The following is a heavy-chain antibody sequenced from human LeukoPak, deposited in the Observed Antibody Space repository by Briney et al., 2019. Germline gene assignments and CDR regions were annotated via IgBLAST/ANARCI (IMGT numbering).Heavy chain of an antibody. CDR1: GFTFSSYS. V-gene: IGHV3-21*01. J-gene: IGHJ5*02. Sequence: PGGSLRRSCAASGFTFSSYSMNWVRQAPGKGLEWVSSISSSSSYIYYADSVKGRFTISRDNAKNSLYLQMNSLRAEDKAVYYCARESYDSGSYYNNWFDPWGQGTPVTVSS. D-gene: IGHD3-10*01. CDR3: ARESYDSGSYYNNWFDP. CDR2: ISSSSSYI.